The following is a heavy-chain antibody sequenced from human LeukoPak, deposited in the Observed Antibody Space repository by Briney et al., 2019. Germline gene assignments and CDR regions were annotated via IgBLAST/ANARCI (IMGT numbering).Heavy chain of an antibody. CDR1: GFTFSNFG. Sequence: AGGSLRLSCAASGFTFSNFGMYWVRQAPGKGLEWVAFTRYDGTSKYHADSVKGRFTISRDNPRNTLDLQMSSLSAEDTAIYYCAKDRMCAVGPPDHWGQGTLVTVSS. CDR2: TRYDGTSK. V-gene: IGHV3-30*02. CDR3: AKDRMCAVGPPDH. J-gene: IGHJ4*02. D-gene: IGHD6-19*01.